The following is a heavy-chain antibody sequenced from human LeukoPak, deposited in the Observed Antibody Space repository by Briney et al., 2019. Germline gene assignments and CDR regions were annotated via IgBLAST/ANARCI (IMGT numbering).Heavy chain of an antibody. CDR3: AKDQYGGNSGSGH. J-gene: IGHJ4*02. D-gene: IGHD4-23*01. CDR1: GFTFSSYG. V-gene: IGHV3-33*06. Sequence: GRSLRLSCAASGFTFSSYGMHWVRQAPGKGLEWVAVIWYGGSNKYYADSVKGRFTISRDNSKNTLYLQMNSLRAEDTAVYYCAKDQYGGNSGSGHWGQGTLVTVSS. CDR2: IWYGGSNK.